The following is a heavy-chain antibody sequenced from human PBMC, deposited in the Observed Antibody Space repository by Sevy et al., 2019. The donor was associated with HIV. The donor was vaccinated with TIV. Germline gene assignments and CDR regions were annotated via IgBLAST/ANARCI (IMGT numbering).Heavy chain of an antibody. CDR1: GFTFYNYV. Sequence: GGSLRLSCAASGFTFYNYVMNWVHQAPGKGLEWVSTIFRSGETTYYADSVKARFTISRDNSKNTLYLQMNSLRTEDTALYYCAGARYDSSGSFDAFDIWGQGTMVTVSS. CDR2: IFRSGETT. CDR3: AGARYDSSGSFDAFDI. V-gene: IGHV3-23*01. D-gene: IGHD3-22*01. J-gene: IGHJ3*02.